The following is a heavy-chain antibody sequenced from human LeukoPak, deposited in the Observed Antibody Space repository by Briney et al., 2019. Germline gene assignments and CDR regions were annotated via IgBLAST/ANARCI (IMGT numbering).Heavy chain of an antibody. CDR3: ARDPRYGGELYFDY. V-gene: IGHV3-7*01. CDR1: GFTFSSYW. D-gene: IGHD4-23*01. J-gene: IGHJ4*02. CDR2: IKQDGSEK. Sequence: GGSLRLSCAASGFTFSSYWMSWVRQAPGKGLEWVANIKQDGSEKYYVDSVKGRSTISRDNAKNSLYLQMNSLRAEDTAVYYCARDPRYGGELYFDYWGQGTLVTVSS.